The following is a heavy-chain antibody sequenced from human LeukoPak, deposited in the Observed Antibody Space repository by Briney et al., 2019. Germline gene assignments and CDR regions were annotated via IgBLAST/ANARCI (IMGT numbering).Heavy chain of an antibody. J-gene: IGHJ6*02. D-gene: IGHD3-3*01. CDR2: IIPIFGTA. CDR3: ASGPYDFWSGYYTARRNYYYYYGMDV. Sequence: SVKVSCKASGGTFSSYAISWVRQAPGQGLEWMGGIIPIFGTANYAQKFQGRVTITADEPTSTAYMELSSLRSEDTAVYYCASGPYDFWSGYYTARRNYYYYYGMDVWGQGTTVTVSS. CDR1: GGTFSSYA. V-gene: IGHV1-69*13.